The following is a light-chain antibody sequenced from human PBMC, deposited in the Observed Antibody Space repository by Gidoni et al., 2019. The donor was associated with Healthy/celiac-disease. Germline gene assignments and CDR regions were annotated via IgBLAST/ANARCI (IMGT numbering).Light chain of an antibody. CDR2: DAS. CDR3: QQRSNWPLT. CDR1: QSVSSY. J-gene: IGKJ3*01. Sequence: EIVLTQSPATLSLSPGERATLSCRASQSVSSYLAWYQQKPGQAPRLLIYDASNRATGIPARFSGSGSGKDFTLTISRLEPEDFAVYYCQQRSNWPLTFGPGTKVDIK. V-gene: IGKV3-11*01.